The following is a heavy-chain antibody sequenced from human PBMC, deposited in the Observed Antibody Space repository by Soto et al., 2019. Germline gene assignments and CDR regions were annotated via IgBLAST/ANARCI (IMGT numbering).Heavy chain of an antibody. CDR1: DDSINSDKYY. V-gene: IGHV4-39*01. CDR3: ARLEGLATISSHFDF. D-gene: IGHD5-12*01. J-gene: IGHJ4*02. CDR2: IYYRGNA. Sequence: QLQLQESGPGLVKPSETLSLTCSVSDDSINSDKYYWGWIRQPPGKGLEWIGSIYYRGNAYYNPSLQHRVTISLDKSKSPFSLRLTSVPAADSAVYFCARLEGLATISSHFDFWGPGALVTVSS.